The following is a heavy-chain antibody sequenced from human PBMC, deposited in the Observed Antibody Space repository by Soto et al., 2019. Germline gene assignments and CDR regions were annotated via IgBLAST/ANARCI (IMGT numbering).Heavy chain of an antibody. D-gene: IGHD1-1*01. Sequence: EAQLVESGGGLVQPGGSLRLSCAASGFTVSSSYMSWVRQAPGKGLEWVSIIYSGDSTYYADSVKGRFTISRDNSKNTLYLQMNSLRAEDTAVYYCARFGYNSHFDYWGQGTLVTVSS. CDR1: GFTVSSSY. J-gene: IGHJ4*02. CDR3: ARFGYNSHFDY. CDR2: IYSGDST. V-gene: IGHV3-66*01.